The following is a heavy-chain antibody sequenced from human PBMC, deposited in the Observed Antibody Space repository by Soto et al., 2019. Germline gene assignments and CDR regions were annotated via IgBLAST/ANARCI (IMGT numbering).Heavy chain of an antibody. CDR1: GGSISSYY. D-gene: IGHD3-22*01. J-gene: IGHJ5*02. CDR3: ARQNYYDSIGYYFPAAPFDH. V-gene: IGHV4-59*01. CDR2: VYYSGST. Sequence: SSETLSLTCTVSGGSISSYYWSWIRQPPGKGLEWIGYVYYSGSTNYKPSLKSRVTISVDTSKNQFSLKLSSVTAADTAVYYCARQNYYDSIGYYFPAAPFDHWGQGTMVTVPQ.